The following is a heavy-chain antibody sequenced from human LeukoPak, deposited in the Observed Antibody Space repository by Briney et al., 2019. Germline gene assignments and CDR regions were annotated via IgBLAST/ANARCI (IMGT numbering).Heavy chain of an antibody. CDR1: GVSIGRNY. D-gene: IGHD1-26*01. V-gene: IGHV4-59*01. CDR2: IYYSGST. Sequence: KSSETLSLSCTVSGVSIGRNYWSWIRQPPGKGLEWIGYIYYSGSTNYNPSLKSRVSILVDKSKNQFSLKLTSVTAADTAVYYCAYSGSEWDAFDIWGQGTVVTVSS. CDR3: AYSGSEWDAFDI. J-gene: IGHJ3*02.